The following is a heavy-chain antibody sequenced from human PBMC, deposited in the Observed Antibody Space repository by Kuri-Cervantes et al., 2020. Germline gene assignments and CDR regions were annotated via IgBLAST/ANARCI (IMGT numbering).Heavy chain of an antibody. CDR3: ARGQSDFHDSSGYYPTNYDS. CDR2: ISWNSGSI. J-gene: IGHJ4*02. Sequence: SLKISCAASGFNFDDYAMHWVRQAPGKGLEWVSGISWNSGSIGYADSVKGRFTISRDNAKNSLYLQMNSLRAEDTALYYCARGQSDFHDSSGYYPTNYDSWGQGTLVTVSS. D-gene: IGHD3-22*01. CDR1: GFNFDDYA. V-gene: IGHV3-9*01.